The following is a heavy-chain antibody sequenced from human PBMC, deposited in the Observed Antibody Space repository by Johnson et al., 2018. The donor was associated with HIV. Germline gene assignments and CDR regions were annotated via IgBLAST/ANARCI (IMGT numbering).Heavy chain of an antibody. V-gene: IGHV3-30*04. CDR1: GFTFSSYA. CDR2: ISYDGSNK. CDR3: ARVRPPGLLDAIDI. J-gene: IGHJ3*02. Sequence: VQLVESGGGVVRPGGSLRLSCAASGFTFSSYAMHWVRQAPGKGLEWVAVISYDGSNKYYADSVKGRFTISRDNSKNTLYLQMNSLRAEDTAVYYCARVRPPGLLDAIDIWGQGTMVTVSS.